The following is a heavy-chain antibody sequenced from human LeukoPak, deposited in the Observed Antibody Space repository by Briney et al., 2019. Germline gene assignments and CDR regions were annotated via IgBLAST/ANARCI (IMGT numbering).Heavy chain of an antibody. CDR1: GGTFSSYA. CDR2: IIPILGIA. CDR3: ARGLGSGSPTSYYGMDV. J-gene: IGHJ6*02. D-gene: IGHD1-26*01. V-gene: IGHV1-69*04. Sequence: ASVKVSCKASGGTFSSYAISWVRQAPGQGLEWMGRIIPILGIANYAQKFQGRVTITADKSTSTAYMELSSLRSEDTAVYYCARGLGSGSPTSYYGMDVWGQGTTVTVSS.